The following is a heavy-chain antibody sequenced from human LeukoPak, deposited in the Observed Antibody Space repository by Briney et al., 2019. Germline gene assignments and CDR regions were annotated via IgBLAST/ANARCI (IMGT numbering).Heavy chain of an antibody. J-gene: IGHJ5*02. CDR1: GLTGSHNY. Sequence: GGSLRLSCVASGLTGSHNYVSWVRQAPGKGLEWVSAIHTSGDTCYADSVKGRFTISRDTSKNTLYLQINSLRVEDTAVYYCIVFGDSNHWGQGTLVTVSP. CDR3: IVFGDSNH. V-gene: IGHV3-53*01. CDR2: IHTSGDT. D-gene: IGHD4-17*01.